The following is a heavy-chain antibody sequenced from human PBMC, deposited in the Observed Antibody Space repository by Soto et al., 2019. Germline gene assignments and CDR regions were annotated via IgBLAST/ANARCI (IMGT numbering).Heavy chain of an antibody. V-gene: IGHV1-18*01. CDR3: GRDSYYGSGSYSPEFVP. Sequence: ASVKVSCKASGYTFTSYGISWVRQAPGQGLEWMGWISAYNGNTNYAQKLQGRVTMTTDTSTSTAYMELRSLRSDDTAVYYCGRDSYYGSGSYSPEFVPWGKETLVT. J-gene: IGHJ5*02. D-gene: IGHD3-10*01. CDR1: GYTFTSYG. CDR2: ISAYNGNT.